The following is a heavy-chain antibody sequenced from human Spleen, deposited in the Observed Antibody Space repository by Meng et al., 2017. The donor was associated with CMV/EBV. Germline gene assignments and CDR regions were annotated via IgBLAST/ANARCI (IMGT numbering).Heavy chain of an antibody. D-gene: IGHD4-17*01. CDR1: GYTFTRYG. CDR2: ISAYNGQT. V-gene: IGHV1-18*01. J-gene: IGHJ4*02. Sequence: ASVKVSCKASGYTFTRYGISWVRQAPGQGLEWMGWISAYNGQTNYAQKFQGRVTMTTDTSSSTAYMELRSLRSDDTAVYYCARLDYGDSIGGFDFWGQGTLVTVSS. CDR3: ARLDYGDSIGGFDF.